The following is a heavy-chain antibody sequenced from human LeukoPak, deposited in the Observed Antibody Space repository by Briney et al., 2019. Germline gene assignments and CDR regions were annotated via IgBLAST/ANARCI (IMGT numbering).Heavy chain of an antibody. D-gene: IGHD5-12*01. Sequence: GASVKVSCKASGYTFTSYGISWVRQAPGQGLEWMGWISAYNGNTNYAQKLQGRVTMTTDTSTSTAYMELRSLRSDDTAVYYCARDGGWIVATSWGYYFDYWGQGTLVTVSS. J-gene: IGHJ4*02. CDR3: ARDGGWIVATSWGYYFDY. CDR1: GYTFTSYG. V-gene: IGHV1-18*01. CDR2: ISAYNGNT.